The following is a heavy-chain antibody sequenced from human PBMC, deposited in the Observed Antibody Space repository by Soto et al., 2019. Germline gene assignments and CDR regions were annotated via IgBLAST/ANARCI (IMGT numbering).Heavy chain of an antibody. CDR2: IYPGDSDT. J-gene: IGHJ5*02. CDR1: GYSFTSYW. D-gene: IGHD3-10*01. Sequence: GESLKISCNGSGYSFTSYWIGWVRQMPGKGLEWMGIIYPGDSDTRYSPSFQGQVTISADKSISTAYLQWSSLKASDTAMYYCARGGYYGSGSYYNGAVPFDPWGQGTLVTVSS. CDR3: ARGGYYGSGSYYNGAVPFDP. V-gene: IGHV5-51*01.